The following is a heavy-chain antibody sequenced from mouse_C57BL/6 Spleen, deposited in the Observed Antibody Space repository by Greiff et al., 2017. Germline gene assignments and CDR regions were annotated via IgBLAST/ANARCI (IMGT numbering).Heavy chain of an antibody. CDR2: IYPGVGDT. J-gene: IGHJ2*01. CDR3: ARWLPPFDY. V-gene: IGHV1-82*01. D-gene: IGHD2-2*01. CDR1: GYAFSSSW. Sequence: QVQLKQSGPELVKPGASVKISCKASGYAFSSSWMNWVKQRPGKGLEWIGRIYPGVGDTNYNGKFKGKATLTADKSSSTAYMQLSSLTSEDSAVYFCARWLPPFDYWGQGITLTVSS.